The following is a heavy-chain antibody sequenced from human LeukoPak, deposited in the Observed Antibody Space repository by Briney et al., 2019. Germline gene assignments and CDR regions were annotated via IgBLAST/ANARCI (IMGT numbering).Heavy chain of an antibody. CDR2: IQYDGSNK. CDR1: GFTLSSYG. CDR3: AKNSHHPLLFYMDV. Sequence: EPGGSLGLSCAASGFTLSSYGIHWVRQAPGKGLEWVAFIQYDGSNKYYADSVRGRFTISRDNSQNTLYLQMNSLRNEDTAVYYCAKNSHHPLLFYMDVWGKGTTVTISS. D-gene: IGHD2-15*01. V-gene: IGHV3-30*02. J-gene: IGHJ6*03.